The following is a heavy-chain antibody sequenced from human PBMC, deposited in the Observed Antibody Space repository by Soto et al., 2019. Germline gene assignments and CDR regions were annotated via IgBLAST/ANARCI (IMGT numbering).Heavy chain of an antibody. CDR3: VHKGGADRILDY. Sequence: SGPTLISQAQTRTNTGTLPRSPLPSSALGMDKIRQPPGEALEWLALIYWDDYKPFSPSLESRLTITKDTSKNQVVLTMTNMDPVDTATYYCVHKGGADRILDYWGQGTLVTVFS. D-gene: IGHD3-16*01. CDR1: RSPLPSSALG. V-gene: IGHV2-5*02. J-gene: IGHJ4*02. CDR2: IYWDDYK.